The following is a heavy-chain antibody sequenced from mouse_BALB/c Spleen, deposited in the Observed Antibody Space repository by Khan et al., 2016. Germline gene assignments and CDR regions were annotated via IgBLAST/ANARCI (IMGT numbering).Heavy chain of an antibody. Sequence: EVKLEVSGPGLVKPSQSLSLTCSVTGYSITSGYYWNWIRQFPGNKLEWMGYISYDGSNNYNPSLKNRIPITRDTSKNQFFLKMNSVTTEDTATYYSARHYGSSYGGAMDYWGQGTSVTVSS. D-gene: IGHD1-1*01. CDR1: GYSITSGYY. V-gene: IGHV3-6*02. CDR2: ISYDGSN. J-gene: IGHJ4*01. CDR3: ARHYGSSYGGAMDY.